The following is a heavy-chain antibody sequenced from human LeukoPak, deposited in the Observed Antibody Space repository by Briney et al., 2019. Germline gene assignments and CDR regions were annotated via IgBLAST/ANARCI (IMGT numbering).Heavy chain of an antibody. CDR1: GFTFSTYT. V-gene: IGHV3-30-3*01. Sequence: GGSLRLSCAASGFTFSTYTIHWVRQAPGKGLEWVAVISYEGSSDYYADSVKGRFTISRDDSKNTLYLQMNSLRAEDTAVYYCARASRWLQVGFDYWGQGTPVTVSS. J-gene: IGHJ4*02. CDR3: ARASRWLQVGFDY. D-gene: IGHD5-24*01. CDR2: ISYEGSSD.